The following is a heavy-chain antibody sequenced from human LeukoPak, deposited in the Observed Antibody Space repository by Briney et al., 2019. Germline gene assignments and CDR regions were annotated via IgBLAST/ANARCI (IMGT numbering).Heavy chain of an antibody. V-gene: IGHV3-66*01. D-gene: IGHD2-21*02. Sequence: GGSLRLSCAASGFTVSSNYMSWVRQAPGKGLEWVSVIYSGGSTYYADSVKGRFNISGDISKNTVYLQMNSLRAEDTAVYYCATDRDNSDWQKRFDSWGQGTLVTVYS. J-gene: IGHJ4*02. CDR1: GFTVSSNY. CDR3: ATDRDNSDWQKRFDS. CDR2: IYSGGST.